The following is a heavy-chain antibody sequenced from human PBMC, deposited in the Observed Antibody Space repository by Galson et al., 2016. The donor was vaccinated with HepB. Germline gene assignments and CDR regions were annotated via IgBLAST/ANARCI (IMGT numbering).Heavy chain of an antibody. CDR1: GFTFSDSY. Sequence: SLRLSCAASGFTFSDSYMSWIRQAPGKGPEWVSYISSSGSTIYYADSVTGRFTISRDNAKNSLYLQMNSLRAEDTAVYYCARDVGDSSGYSLYYSDYWGQGTLVTVSS. V-gene: IGHV3-11*01. D-gene: IGHD3-22*01. CDR3: ARDVGDSSGYSLYYSDY. CDR2: ISSSGSTI. J-gene: IGHJ4*02.